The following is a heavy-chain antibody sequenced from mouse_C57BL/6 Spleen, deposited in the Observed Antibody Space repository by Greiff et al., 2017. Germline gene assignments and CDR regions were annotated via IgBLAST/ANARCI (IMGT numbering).Heavy chain of an antibody. J-gene: IGHJ3*01. CDR1: GYSITSGYY. D-gene: IGHD1-1*01. CDR2: ISYDGSN. Sequence: DVHLVESGPGLVKPSQSLSLTCSVTGYSITSGYYWNWIRQFPGNKLEWMGYISYDGSNNYNPSLKNRISITRDTSKNQFFLKLNSVTTEDTATYYCAKTTVVATPFAYWGQGTLVTVSA. CDR3: AKTTVVATPFAY. V-gene: IGHV3-6*01.